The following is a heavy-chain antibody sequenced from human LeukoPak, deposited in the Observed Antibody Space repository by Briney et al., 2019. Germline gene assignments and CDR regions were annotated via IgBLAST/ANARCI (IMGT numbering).Heavy chain of an antibody. Sequence: GGSLRLSCAVSGFTFSNYGMHWVRQAPGKGLEWVALISFDGSQKYYVDSVKGRFTISRDNSKSTVYLQMNGLRAEDTAVYYCARWGSGYYNLDYWGQGTLVTVSS. D-gene: IGHD3-9*01. CDR2: ISFDGSQK. V-gene: IGHV3-33*01. CDR1: GFTFSNYG. J-gene: IGHJ4*02. CDR3: ARWGSGYYNLDY.